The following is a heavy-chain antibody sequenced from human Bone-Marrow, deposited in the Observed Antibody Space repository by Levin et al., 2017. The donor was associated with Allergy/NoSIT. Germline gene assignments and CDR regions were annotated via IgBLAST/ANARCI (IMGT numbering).Heavy chain of an antibody. J-gene: IGHJ6*02. CDR1: GGAINDGAYY. Sequence: PSETLSLTCTVAGGAINDGAYYWSWVRQLPGKGLDWIGQIYYSGSTYFKPSLKSRLMMSVDTSENQFSLTLRSVTAADPAVYYCARMRKVRSGYYDSSGHYHDYYYDMDVWGQGITVSVSS. CDR2: IYYSGST. V-gene: IGHV4-31*03. CDR3: ARMRKVRSGYYDSSGHYHDYYYDMDV. D-gene: IGHD3-22*01.